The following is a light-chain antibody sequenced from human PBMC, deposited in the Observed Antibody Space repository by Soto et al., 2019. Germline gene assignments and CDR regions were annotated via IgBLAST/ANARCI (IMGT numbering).Light chain of an antibody. Sequence: DIQMTQSPSSLSVSVGDRVTITCRASQDIRNDLGWYEQKPGKVPKRLIYATSSLQSGAPTRFSGSGSGTEFTLTISSLQPEDFATYYCQQHNSYPRTFGPGTKVEIK. V-gene: IGKV1-17*01. CDR3: QQHNSYPRT. J-gene: IGKJ1*01. CDR2: ATS. CDR1: QDIRND.